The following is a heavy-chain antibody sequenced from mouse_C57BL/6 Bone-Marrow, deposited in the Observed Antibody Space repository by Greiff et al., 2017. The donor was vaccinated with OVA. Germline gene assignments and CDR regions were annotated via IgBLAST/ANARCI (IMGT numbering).Heavy chain of an antibody. CDR3: ALYYGSSYDYFDY. J-gene: IGHJ2*01. V-gene: IGHV14-2*01. Sequence: EVKLMESGAELVKPGASVKLSCTASGFNIKDYYMHWVKQRTEQGLEWIGRIDPEDGETKYAPKFQGKATITADTSSNTAYLQLSSLTSEDTAVYYCALYYGSSYDYFDYWGQGTTLTVSS. D-gene: IGHD1-1*01. CDR2: IDPEDGET. CDR1: GFNIKDYY.